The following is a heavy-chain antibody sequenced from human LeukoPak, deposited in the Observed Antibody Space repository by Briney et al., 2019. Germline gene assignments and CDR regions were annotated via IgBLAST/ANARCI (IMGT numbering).Heavy chain of an antibody. V-gene: IGHV3-23*01. CDR3: AKATGMTARPFDY. CDR2: IGGSGGST. CDR1: GFTFSSYA. J-gene: IGHJ4*02. D-gene: IGHD2-21*02. Sequence: GGSPRLSCAASGFTFSSYAMNWVRQAPGKGLEWVSAIGGSGGSTYYADSVKGRFTISRDNSKNTLYLQMNSLRAEDTAIYYCAKATGMTARPFDYWGQGTLVTVPS.